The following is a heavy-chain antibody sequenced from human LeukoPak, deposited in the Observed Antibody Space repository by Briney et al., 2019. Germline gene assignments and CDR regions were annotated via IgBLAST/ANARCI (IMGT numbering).Heavy chain of an antibody. V-gene: IGHV3-23*01. CDR2: ISGSGGST. CDR3: AKAKDRGVINSFDY. CDR1: EFTFSSYA. J-gene: IGHJ4*02. Sequence: GGSLRLSCAASEFTFSSYAMSWVRQAPGKGLEWVSAISGSGGSTYYADSVKGRFTISRDNSKNTLYLQMNGLRAEDTAVYYCAKAKDRGVINSFDYWGQGTLVTVSS. D-gene: IGHD3-10*01.